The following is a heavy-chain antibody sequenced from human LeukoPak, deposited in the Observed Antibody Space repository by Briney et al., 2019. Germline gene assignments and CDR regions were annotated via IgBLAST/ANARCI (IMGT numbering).Heavy chain of an antibody. CDR2: IYYSGST. D-gene: IGHD4-11*01. CDR1: GGSISSSSYY. V-gene: IGHV4-39*01. J-gene: IGHJ4*02. Sequence: PSETLSLTCTVSGGSISSSSYYWGWIRQPPGKGLEWIGSIYYSGSTYYNPSLKSRVTISVDTSKNQFSLKLSSVTPADTAVYYCASTTVTTPFDYWGQGTLVTVSS. CDR3: ASTTVTTPFDY.